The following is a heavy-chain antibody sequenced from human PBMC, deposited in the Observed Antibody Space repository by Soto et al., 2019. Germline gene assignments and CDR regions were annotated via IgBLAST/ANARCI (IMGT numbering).Heavy chain of an antibody. CDR3: AHRDYYNSSGYAPFDS. Sequence: SGPTLVNPTQTLTLTCPFSGFSLSTSGVGVGWIRQPPGKALEWLVLLYWNEDKRYSPSLESRLTVTKDTSKNQVVPTMTNVDPVDTATYYCAHRDYYNSSGYAPFDSWGQGTLVTVSS. J-gene: IGHJ4*02. CDR1: GFSLSTSGVG. V-gene: IGHV2-5*01. CDR2: LYWNEDK. D-gene: IGHD3-22*01.